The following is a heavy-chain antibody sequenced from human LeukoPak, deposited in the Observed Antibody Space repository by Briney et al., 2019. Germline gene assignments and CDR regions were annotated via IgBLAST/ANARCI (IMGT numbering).Heavy chain of an antibody. J-gene: IGHJ5*02. CDR3: ARASLVPAAIWLDP. CDR2: INPNSGGT. D-gene: IGHD2-2*01. CDR1: GYTFTGYY. V-gene: IGHV1-2*02. Sequence: ASVKVSCKASGYTFTGYYMHWGRQAPGQGLEWMGWINPNSGGTNYAQKFQGRVTMTRDTSISTAYMELSRLRSDDTAVYYCARASLVPAAIWLDPWGQGTLVTVSS.